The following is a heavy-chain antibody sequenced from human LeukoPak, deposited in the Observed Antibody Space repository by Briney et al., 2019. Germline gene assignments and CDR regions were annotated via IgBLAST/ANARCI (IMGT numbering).Heavy chain of an antibody. Sequence: GTSLRLSCVVSGFTLTNYALHWVRQAPGKGLEWVAVISYAGTNKYYADSVKSRFTISRDISKNTVYLHMDSLRDEDTAVYFCARGGYYYDTTGSPGDYWGQGTLVTVSS. J-gene: IGHJ4*02. V-gene: IGHV3-30-3*01. CDR2: ISYAGTNK. CDR3: ARGGYYYDTTGSPGDY. CDR1: GFTLTNYA. D-gene: IGHD3-22*01.